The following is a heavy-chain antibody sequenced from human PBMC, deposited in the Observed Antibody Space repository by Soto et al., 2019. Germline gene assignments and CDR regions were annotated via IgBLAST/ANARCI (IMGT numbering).Heavy chain of an antibody. Sequence: SETLSLTCTVSGGSISSYYWSWIRQPPGKGLEWIGYIYYSGSTNYNPSLKSRVTISVDTSKNQFSLKLSSVTAADTAVYYCARDERGYSYGLDDWGQGTLVTVSS. V-gene: IGHV4-59*01. D-gene: IGHD5-18*01. CDR2: IYYSGST. CDR1: GGSISSYY. CDR3: ARDERGYSYGLDD. J-gene: IGHJ4*02.